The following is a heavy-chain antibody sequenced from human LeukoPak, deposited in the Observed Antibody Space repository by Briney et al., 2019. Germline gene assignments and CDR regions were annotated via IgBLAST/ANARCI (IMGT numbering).Heavy chain of an antibody. CDR1: GGSFSSGGYY. J-gene: IGHJ6*02. D-gene: IGHD3-10*01. V-gene: IGHV4-31*03. CDR3: ARDRVRFGYYGMDV. Sequence: SQTLSLTCTVSGGSFSSGGYYWSWIRQHPGKGLEWIGYIYYSGSTNYNPSLKSRVTISVDTSKNQFSLKLSSVTAADTAVYYCARDRVRFGYYGMDVWGQGTTVTVSS. CDR2: IYYSGST.